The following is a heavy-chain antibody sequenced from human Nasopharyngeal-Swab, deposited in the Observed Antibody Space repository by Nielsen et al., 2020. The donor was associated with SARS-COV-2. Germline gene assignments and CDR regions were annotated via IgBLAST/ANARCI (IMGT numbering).Heavy chain of an antibody. CDR2: INPSGGST. Sequence: ASVKVPCKASGYTFTGYYMHWVRQAPGQGLEWMGIINPSGGSTSYAQKFQGRVTMTRDTSTSTVYMELSSLRSEDTAVYYCASPHNWGDAFDIWGQGTMVTVSS. D-gene: IGHD7-27*01. J-gene: IGHJ3*02. V-gene: IGHV1-46*01. CDR3: ASPHNWGDAFDI. CDR1: GYTFTGYY.